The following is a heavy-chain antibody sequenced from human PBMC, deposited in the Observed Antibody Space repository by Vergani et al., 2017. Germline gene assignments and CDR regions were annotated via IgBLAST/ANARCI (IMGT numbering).Heavy chain of an antibody. D-gene: IGHD1-20*01. Sequence: EVQLVQSGAEVKKPGESLKISCKGSGYSFTSYWIGWVRQMPGKGLEWMGIIYPGDSDTRYSPSFQGQVTISADKSISTAYLQWSSLKASDTAMYYCARDSTPYITGTHSTGYYGMDVWGQGTTVTVSS. CDR1: GYSFTSYW. J-gene: IGHJ6*02. CDR2: IYPGDSDT. V-gene: IGHV5-51*03. CDR3: ARDSTPYITGTHSTGYYGMDV.